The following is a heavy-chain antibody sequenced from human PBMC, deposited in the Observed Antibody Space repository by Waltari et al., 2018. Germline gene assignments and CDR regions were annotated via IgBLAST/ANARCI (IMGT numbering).Heavy chain of an antibody. V-gene: IGHV3-33*01. CDR2: IWYDGSHT. Sequence: QVQLVESGGGVVQPGRSLRLSCAASGFSFSSFGMHWVRQAPGKGLEGVAVIWYDGSHTVYGDSVKGRFTISRDTSKNTVFLHMNSLRAEDTAVYYCARGSGSNHAYGDYWGQGTLVTISS. CDR1: GFSFSSFG. D-gene: IGHD3-16*01. J-gene: IGHJ4*02. CDR3: ARGSGSNHAYGDY.